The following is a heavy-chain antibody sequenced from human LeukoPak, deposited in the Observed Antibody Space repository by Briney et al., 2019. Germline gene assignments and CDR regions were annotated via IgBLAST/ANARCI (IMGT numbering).Heavy chain of an antibody. V-gene: IGHV3-53*01. CDR2: IYSGSST. CDR3: ARDLYYSGMDV. Sequence: GGPLRLSCAASGFTVSNNYMSWVRQAPGKGLEWVSVIYSGSSTYYADSVKGRFTISRDNSKNTLYLQMSSLRAEDTAVYYCARDLYYSGMDVWGQGTTVTVSS. J-gene: IGHJ6*02. CDR1: GFTVSNNY.